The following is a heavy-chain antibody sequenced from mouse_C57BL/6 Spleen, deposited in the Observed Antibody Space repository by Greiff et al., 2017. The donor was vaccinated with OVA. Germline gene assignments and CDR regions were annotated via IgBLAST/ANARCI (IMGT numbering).Heavy chain of an antibody. CDR2: IHPNSGST. CDR3: ARSTAQTYAMDY. Sequence: QVQLQQPGAELVKPGASVKLSCKASGYTFTSYWMHWVKQRPGQGLEWIGMIHPNSGSTNYNEKFKSKATLTVDKSSSTAYMQLSSLTSEDSAVYYCARSTAQTYAMDYWGQGTSVTVSS. J-gene: IGHJ4*01. V-gene: IGHV1-64*01. D-gene: IGHD3-2*02. CDR1: GYTFTSYW.